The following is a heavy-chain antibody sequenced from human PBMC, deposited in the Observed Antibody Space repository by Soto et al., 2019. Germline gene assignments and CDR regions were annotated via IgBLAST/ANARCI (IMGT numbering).Heavy chain of an antibody. CDR2: INPNSGGT. CDR1: GYTFTGYY. Sequence: GASVKVSCKASGYTFTGYYMHWVRQAPGQGLEWMGWINPNSGGTNYAQKFQGWVTMTRDTSISTAYMELSRLRSDDTAVYYCARDHGSGWSRHYFDYWGQGTLVTVSS. D-gene: IGHD6-19*01. V-gene: IGHV1-2*04. J-gene: IGHJ4*02. CDR3: ARDHGSGWSRHYFDY.